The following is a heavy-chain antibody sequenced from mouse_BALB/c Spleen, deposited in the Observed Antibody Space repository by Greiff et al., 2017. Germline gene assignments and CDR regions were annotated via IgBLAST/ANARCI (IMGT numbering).Heavy chain of an antibody. CDR2: IWAGGST. D-gene: IGHD1-1*01. J-gene: IGHJ2*01. CDR3: ARNLITTAYYFDY. CDR1: GFSLTSYG. V-gene: IGHV2-9*02. Sequence: VHLVESGPGLVAPSQSLSITCTVSGFSLTSYGVHWVRQPPGKGLEWLGVIWAGGSTNYNSALMSRLSISKDNSKSQVFLKMNSLQTDDTAMYYCARNLITTAYYFDYWGQGTTLTVSS.